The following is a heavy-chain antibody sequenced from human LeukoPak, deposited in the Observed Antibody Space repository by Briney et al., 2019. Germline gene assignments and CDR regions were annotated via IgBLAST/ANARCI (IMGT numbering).Heavy chain of an antibody. CDR2: ISYDGSNK. D-gene: IGHD3-10*01. CDR3: ARERYSGSYSIAFDY. J-gene: IGHJ4*02. CDR1: GFTFSSYA. Sequence: GRSLRLSCAASGFTFSSYAMHWVRQAPGKRLEWVAVISYDGSNKYYADSVKGRFTISRDNSKNTLYLQMNSLRAEDTAVYYCARERYSGSYSIAFDYWGQGTLVTVSS. V-gene: IGHV3-30*04.